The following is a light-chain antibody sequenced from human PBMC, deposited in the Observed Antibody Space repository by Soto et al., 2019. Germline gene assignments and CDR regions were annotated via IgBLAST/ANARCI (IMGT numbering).Light chain of an antibody. CDR2: EVR. V-gene: IGLV2-14*01. CDR1: SSDVGGNDY. Sequence: QSALTQPPSVSGSPGQSITISCTGTSSDVGGNDYFSWYKHHPDKAPKLIIFEVRNRPSGVTSRFSGSKSGNTASLTISGLQAEDGAEYPCSSYTASKPLLSGSGSQRTV. CDR3: SSYTASKPLL. J-gene: IGLJ1*01.